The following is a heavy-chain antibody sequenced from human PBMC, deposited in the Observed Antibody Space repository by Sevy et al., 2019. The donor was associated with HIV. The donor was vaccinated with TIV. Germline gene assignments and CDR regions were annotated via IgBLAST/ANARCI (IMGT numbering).Heavy chain of an antibody. V-gene: IGHV3-7*01. J-gene: IGHJ4*02. CDR1: GFSFSSFW. CDR3: AREGQWSHPGDY. D-gene: IGHD2-15*01. Sequence: GGSLRLSCAASGFSFSSFWMSWVRQSPGKGLEWVANIREDGSEKYYVDSVKGRFTISRDNAKKLMYLQMNSLRAEDTAVYYCAREGQWSHPGDYWGQGTLVTVSS. CDR2: IREDGSEK.